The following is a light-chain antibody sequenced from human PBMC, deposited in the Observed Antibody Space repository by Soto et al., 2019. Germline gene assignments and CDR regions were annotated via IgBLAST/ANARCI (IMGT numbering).Light chain of an antibody. J-gene: IGLJ2*01. CDR3: SSYTSSRTYVI. CDR1: SSDVGGYNH. Sequence: QSVLTQPASVSGSPGQSITISCTGTSSDVGGYNHVSWYQQHPAKPPKLMIYDVSNRPTGVSNRFSGSKSGNTASLTISGLQAEDEADYYCSSYTSSRTYVIFGGGTKLTVL. CDR2: DVS. V-gene: IGLV2-14*01.